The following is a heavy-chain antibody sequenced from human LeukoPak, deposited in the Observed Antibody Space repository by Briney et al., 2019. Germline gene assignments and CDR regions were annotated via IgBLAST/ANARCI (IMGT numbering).Heavy chain of an antibody. CDR2: ISWNSGSI. J-gene: IGHJ4*02. CDR1: GFTFDDYA. D-gene: IGHD6-19*01. Sequence: GGSLRLSCVASGFTFDDYAMHWVRQAPGKGLEWVSGISWNSGSIGYADSVKGRFTISRDNGKNSLYLQMNSLRAEDMALYYCAKGRNSAVAGLFDYWGQGTLVTVSS. CDR3: AKGRNSAVAGLFDY. V-gene: IGHV3-9*03.